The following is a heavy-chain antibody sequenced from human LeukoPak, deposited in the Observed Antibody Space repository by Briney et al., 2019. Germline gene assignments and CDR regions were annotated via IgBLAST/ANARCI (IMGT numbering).Heavy chain of an antibody. CDR1: GFTFSNAW. D-gene: IGHD5-18*01. CDR2: ISYDGSNK. V-gene: IGHV3-30-3*01. CDR3: AREMGQLRSAFDI. Sequence: GGSLRLSCAASGFTFSNAWMSWVRQAPGKGLEWVAVISYDGSNKYYADSVKGRFTISRDNSKNTLYLQMNSLRAEDTAVYYCAREMGQLRSAFDIWGQGTMVTVSS. J-gene: IGHJ3*02.